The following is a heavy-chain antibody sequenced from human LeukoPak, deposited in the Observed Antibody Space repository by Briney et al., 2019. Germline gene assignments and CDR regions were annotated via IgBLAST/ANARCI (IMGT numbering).Heavy chain of an antibody. CDR3: ARAGYLVYCMDV. J-gene: IGHJ6*02. D-gene: IGHD2-15*01. CDR1: GYTFTGYY. V-gene: IGHV1-2*04. CDR2: INPNSGGT. Sequence: ASVKVSCKASGYTFTGYYMHWVRQAPGQGLEWMGWINPNSGGTNYAQKFQGWVTMTRDTSISTAYMELSRLRSDDTAVYYCARAGYLVYCMDVWGQGTTVTVSS.